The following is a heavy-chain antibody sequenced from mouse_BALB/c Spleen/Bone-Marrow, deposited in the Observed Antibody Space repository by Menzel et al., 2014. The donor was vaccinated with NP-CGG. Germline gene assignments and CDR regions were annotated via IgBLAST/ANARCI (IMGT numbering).Heavy chain of an antibody. Sequence: VKLMESGAELVRPGVSVKISCKGSGYTFTDYAMHWVKPSHAKSLEWIGVISTYYGDASYNQKFKGKATMTVDKSSSTAYMELARLTSEDSAIYYCARDAMDYWGQGTSVTVSS. CDR1: GYTFTDYA. J-gene: IGHJ4*01. V-gene: IGHV1S137*01. CDR3: ARDAMDY. CDR2: ISTYYGDA.